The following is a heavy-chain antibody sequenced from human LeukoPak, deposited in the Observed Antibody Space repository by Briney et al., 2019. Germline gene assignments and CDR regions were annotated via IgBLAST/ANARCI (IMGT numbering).Heavy chain of an antibody. CDR3: QKTAYEILTGHFDY. V-gene: IGHV4-30-4*01. Sequence: SQTLSLTCTVSGGSISSGDYYWSWLRQPPGKGLEWIGYIYYSGSTYYNPSLKSRVTISVDTSKNQFSLKLSSVTAADTVFFFKQKTAYEILTGHFDYWGQGTLVTVSS. CDR1: GGSISSGDYY. CDR2: IYYSGST. J-gene: IGHJ4*02. D-gene: IGHD3-9*01.